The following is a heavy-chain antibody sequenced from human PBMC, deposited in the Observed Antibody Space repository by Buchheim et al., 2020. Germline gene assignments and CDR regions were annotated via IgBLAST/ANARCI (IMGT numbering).Heavy chain of an antibody. CDR2: INPSGGST. J-gene: IGHJ4*02. CDR3: VRVGGEDYDFWSGYFDY. Sequence: QVQLVQSGAEVKKPGASVKVSCKASGYTFTSYYMHWVRQAPGQGLEWMGIINPSGGSTSYAQKFQGRVTMTRDTSTSTVYMELSSLRSEDTAVYYCVRVGGEDYDFWSGYFDYWGQGTL. CDR1: GYTFTSYY. V-gene: IGHV1-46*01. D-gene: IGHD3-3*01.